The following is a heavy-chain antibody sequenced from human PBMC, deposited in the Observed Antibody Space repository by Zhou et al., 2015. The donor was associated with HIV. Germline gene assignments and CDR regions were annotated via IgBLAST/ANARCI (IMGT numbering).Heavy chain of an antibody. CDR1: GDTFSSYG. V-gene: IGHV1-69*01. J-gene: IGHJ5*02. D-gene: IGHD4-17*01. CDR2: IIPLSGST. CDR3: TREGGAYGDHWSDL. Sequence: QVQLVQSGAEVKKPGSSVKVSCKASGDTFSSYGISWVRQAPGQGLEWMGGIIPLSGSTSYAHKFQDRLTITADESTSTAYMELTGLRSDDTAVYFCTREGGAYGDHWSDLWGQGTRVTVSS.